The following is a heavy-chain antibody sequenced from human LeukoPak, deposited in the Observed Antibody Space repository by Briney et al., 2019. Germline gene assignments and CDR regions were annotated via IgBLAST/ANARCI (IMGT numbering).Heavy chain of an antibody. J-gene: IGHJ4*02. CDR1: GGSISSGDYY. CDR2: IYYSGST. CDR3: ARYYTPDSSGYYYFDY. Sequence: PSETLSLTCTVSGGSISSGDYYWSWIRQPPGKGLEWIGYIYYSGSTYYNPSLKSRVTISVDTSKNQFSLKLSSATAADTAVYYCARYYTPDSSGYYYFDYWGQGTLVTVSS. D-gene: IGHD3-22*01. V-gene: IGHV4-30-4*01.